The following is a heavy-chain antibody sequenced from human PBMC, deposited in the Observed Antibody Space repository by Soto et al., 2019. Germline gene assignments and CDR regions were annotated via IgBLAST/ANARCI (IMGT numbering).Heavy chain of an antibody. D-gene: IGHD4-17*01. CDR2: INYSGST. CDR1: GGSISSYY. V-gene: IGHV4-59*12. CDR3: ARVGYGDYGPNFDY. Sequence: SETLSLTCTVSGGSISSYYWSWIRQPPGKGLEWIGEINYSGSTNYNPSLKSRVTISVDTSKNQFSLKLSSVTAADTAVYYCARVGYGDYGPNFDYWGQGTLVTVSS. J-gene: IGHJ4*02.